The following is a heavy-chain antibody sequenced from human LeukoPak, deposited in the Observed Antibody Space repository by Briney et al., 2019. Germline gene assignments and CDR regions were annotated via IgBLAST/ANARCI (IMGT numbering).Heavy chain of an antibody. Sequence: ASVKVSCKASGFTFTSSAMQWVRQARGQRLEWIGWIVVGSGNTNYAQKFQERVTITRDMSTSTAYMELSSLGSEDTAVYYCAARDSGSYRVDYWGQGTLVTVSS. CDR3: AARDSGSYRVDY. CDR2: IVVGSGNT. CDR1: GFTFTSSA. V-gene: IGHV1-58*02. D-gene: IGHD1-26*01. J-gene: IGHJ4*02.